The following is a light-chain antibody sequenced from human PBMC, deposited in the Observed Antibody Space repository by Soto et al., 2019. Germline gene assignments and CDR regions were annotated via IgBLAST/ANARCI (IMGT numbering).Light chain of an antibody. CDR1: SGSVSASNY. Sequence: QAVVTQEPSFSVSPGGTITLTCGLSSGSVSASNYPSWYQLTPGQSPRTLMYSTNTRSSGVPDRFSGSILGSRAALTIAGAKEDDESAYYCMLYMGSGISVFGGGTKLTVL. J-gene: IGLJ2*01. CDR2: STN. CDR3: MLYMGSGISV. V-gene: IGLV8-61*01.